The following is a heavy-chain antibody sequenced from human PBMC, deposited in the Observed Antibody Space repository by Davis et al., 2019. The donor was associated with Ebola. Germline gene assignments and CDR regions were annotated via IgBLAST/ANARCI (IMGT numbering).Heavy chain of an antibody. V-gene: IGHV3-48*02. J-gene: IGHJ4*02. CDR2: IDSGSSTI. CDR3: ARSLELPFAY. CDR1: GFSFSYNS. D-gene: IGHD1-7*01. Sequence: GESLKISCAASGFSFSYNSMNWIRQAPGKGLEWIAYIDSGSSTIYYADSVKGRFTISRDNAKNSVYLQMNSLRHEDTAVYFCARSLELPFAYWGQGTLVTVSS.